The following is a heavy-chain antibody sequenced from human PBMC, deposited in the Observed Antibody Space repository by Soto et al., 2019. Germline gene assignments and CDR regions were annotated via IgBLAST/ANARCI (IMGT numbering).Heavy chain of an antibody. CDR1: GGSISSSDYY. CDR3: ARAAAAGTTLDY. Sequence: PSETLSLTCTVSGGSISSSDYYWGWIRQPPGKGLEWIGNIFYSGSTYYNTSLKSRVTISVDTSKNQFSLKLSSVTAADTAVYYCARAAAAGTTLDYWGQGTLVTVSS. D-gene: IGHD6-13*01. V-gene: IGHV4-39*07. CDR2: IFYSGST. J-gene: IGHJ4*02.